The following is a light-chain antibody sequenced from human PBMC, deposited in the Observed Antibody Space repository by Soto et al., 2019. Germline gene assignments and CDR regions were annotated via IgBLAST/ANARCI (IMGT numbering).Light chain of an antibody. V-gene: IGLV2-23*01. CDR1: SSDVGSYNL. Sequence: LTQPASVSGSPGQSITISCTGTSSDVGSYNLVSWYQQHPGKAPKLMIYEGSKRPSGVSNRFSGSKSGNTASLTISGLHAQDAADYYCCPSAGSRGVFGTGTKVTVL. J-gene: IGLJ1*01. CDR2: EGS. CDR3: CPSAGSRGV.